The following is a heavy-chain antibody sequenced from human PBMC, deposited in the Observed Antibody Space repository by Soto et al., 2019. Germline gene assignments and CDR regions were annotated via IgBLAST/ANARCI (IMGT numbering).Heavy chain of an antibody. Sequence: EVQLVESGGGLVKPGESLRLSCAASGFTFSRAWMSWVRQSPGKGLEWVGRIKTTSDGGTTEYAAPVKGRFSISRDDSQKTVYLQMNSLETDDTAVYYCTRVQAYYYYGMDVWGQGTTVTVSS. J-gene: IGHJ6*02. V-gene: IGHV3-15*01. D-gene: IGHD1-1*01. CDR2: IKTTSDGGTT. CDR3: TRVQAYYYYGMDV. CDR1: GFTFSRAW.